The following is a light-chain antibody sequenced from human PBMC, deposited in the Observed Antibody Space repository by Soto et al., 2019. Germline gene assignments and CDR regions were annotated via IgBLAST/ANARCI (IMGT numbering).Light chain of an antibody. CDR2: DAS. J-gene: IGKJ5*01. CDR3: QQYNTYST. V-gene: IGKV1-5*01. Sequence: DIQMTQSPSTLSASVGDRVTITCRASQSIRNLLAWYQQKPGKDPKPLIYDASTLKTGVPSRFSGSGSGSEFNFTISGLQPDDFATYFCQQYNTYSTFSQGTRLEIK. CDR1: QSIRNL.